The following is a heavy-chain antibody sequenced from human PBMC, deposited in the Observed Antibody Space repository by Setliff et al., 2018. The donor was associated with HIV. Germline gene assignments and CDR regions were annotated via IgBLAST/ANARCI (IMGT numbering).Heavy chain of an antibody. CDR1: GDSISSSSYY. CDR2: IYYSGST. Sequence: KASETLSLTCTVSGDSISSSSYYWGWIRQPPGKGLEWIGYIYYSGSTNYNPSLKSRVTISVDTSKNQFSLKLSSVTAADTAVYYCARIAGKYYGILTGYYLSPYYYMDVWGKGTTVTVSS. J-gene: IGHJ6*03. D-gene: IGHD3-9*01. CDR3: ARIAGKYYGILTGYYLSPYYYMDV. V-gene: IGHV4-61*05.